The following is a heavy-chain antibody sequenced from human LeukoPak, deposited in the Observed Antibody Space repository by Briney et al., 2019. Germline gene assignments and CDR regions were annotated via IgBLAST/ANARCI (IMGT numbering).Heavy chain of an antibody. CDR3: ARDGIVVVTRGPFDY. CDR2: ISSSSTI. V-gene: IGHV3-48*01. CDR1: GFTSSSYS. D-gene: IGHD3-22*01. J-gene: IGHJ4*02. Sequence: PGGSLRLSCAASGFTSSSYSMNLVRQAPGKGLEWVSYISSSSTIYYADSVKGRFTISRDNAKNSLYLQMNSLRAEDTAVYYCARDGIVVVTRGPFDYWGQGTLVTVSS.